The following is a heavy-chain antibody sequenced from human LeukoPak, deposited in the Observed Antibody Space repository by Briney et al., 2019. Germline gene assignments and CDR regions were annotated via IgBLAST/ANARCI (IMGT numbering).Heavy chain of an antibody. CDR3: ARVRGSYGDYYLDY. V-gene: IGHV4-30-2*01. CDR1: GGSISSGGYS. D-gene: IGHD4-17*01. J-gene: IGHJ4*02. Sequence: SQTLSLTCAVSGGSISSGGYSWSWIRQPPGKGLEWIGYIYHSGSTYYNPSLKSRVTISVDRSKNQFSLKLSSVTAADTAVYYCARVRGSYGDYYLDYWGQGTLVTVSS. CDR2: IYHSGST.